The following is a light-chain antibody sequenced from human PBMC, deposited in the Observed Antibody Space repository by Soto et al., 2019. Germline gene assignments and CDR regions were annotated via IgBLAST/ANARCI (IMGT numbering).Light chain of an antibody. J-gene: IGLJ1*01. Sequence: QSVLPQPPSVSAAPGQKVTISCSGSSFNIGGNSVSWYQQLPGTAPKLLIYDDNKRPSGIPARFSGSKSGTSATLGITGFQTGDEADYYCGSWDSSLSAYVFGTGTKVTVL. CDR2: DDN. CDR3: GSWDSSLSAYV. V-gene: IGLV1-51*01. CDR1: SFNIGGNS.